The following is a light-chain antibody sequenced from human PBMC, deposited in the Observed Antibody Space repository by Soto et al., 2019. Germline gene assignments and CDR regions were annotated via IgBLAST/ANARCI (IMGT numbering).Light chain of an antibody. CDR2: GAF. CDR1: QRISSNY. CDR3: QQYDSSPGT. V-gene: IGKV3-20*01. J-gene: IGKJ1*01. Sequence: EIVLTQSPGTLSLSPGERATLYCRSSQRISSNYLAWYQKKPGEAPRLLIYGAFSRATGIPDRFSGSGSGTDFTLTISRLEPEDFAVFYCQQYDSSPGTFGQGTKVDI.